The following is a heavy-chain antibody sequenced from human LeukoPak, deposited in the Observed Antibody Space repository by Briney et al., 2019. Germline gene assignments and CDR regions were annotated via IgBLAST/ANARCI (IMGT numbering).Heavy chain of an antibody. Sequence: ASVNVSCKASGYTFTSYGISWVRQAPGQGLKWMGGIIPIFGTANYAQKFQGRVTITADESTSTAYMELSSLRSEDTAVYYCARSANNYYDSSGYYYGPSYYYGMDVWGQGTTVTVSS. J-gene: IGHJ6*02. CDR2: IIPIFGTA. D-gene: IGHD3-22*01. CDR1: GYTFTSYG. V-gene: IGHV1-69*13. CDR3: ARSANNYYDSSGYYYGPSYYYGMDV.